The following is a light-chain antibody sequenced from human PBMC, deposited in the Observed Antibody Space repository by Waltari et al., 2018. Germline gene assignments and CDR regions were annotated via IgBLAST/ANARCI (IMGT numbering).Light chain of an antibody. CDR1: YSNIRRTY. Sequence: QSVLTQPHSASRTPGQRVNIPCSGRYSNIRRTYDYWYQQPPGKAPKLLIFNNNPPPSVVPDRFSGSKAGTSASLAISGLRSDDEAYYYCAAWDDNLRVVFGGGTRLAVL. CDR2: NNN. V-gene: IGLV1-47*01. J-gene: IGLJ2*01. CDR3: AAWDDNLRVV.